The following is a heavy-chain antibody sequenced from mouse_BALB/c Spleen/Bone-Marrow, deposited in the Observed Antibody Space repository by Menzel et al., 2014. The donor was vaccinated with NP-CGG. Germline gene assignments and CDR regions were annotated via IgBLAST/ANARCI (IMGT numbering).Heavy chain of an antibody. J-gene: IGHJ1*01. CDR2: IYPGDGDT. D-gene: IGHD2-1*01. CDR1: GYAFSSYW. CDR3: ARSVYGNYWYFDV. V-gene: IGHV1-80*01. Sequence: SGAELVRPGSLVKISCKASGYAFSSYWMSWVKQRPGQGLEWSGQIYPGDGDTNYNGKFKGKATLTADKSSSTAYMQLIRLTSEASAVYFCARSVYGNYWYFDVWGAGTTVTVSS.